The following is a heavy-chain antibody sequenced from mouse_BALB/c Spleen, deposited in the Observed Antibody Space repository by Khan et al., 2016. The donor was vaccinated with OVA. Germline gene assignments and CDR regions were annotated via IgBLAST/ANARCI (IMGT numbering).Heavy chain of an antibody. CDR3: ARSASYWFFDV. Sequence: QIQLVQSGPELKKPGETVKISCKASGYTFTNYGMNWVKQAPGKGLKWMGWINTYTGEPTYADDFKGRFAFSLETSANTASLQFNNLKNEDTATYFCARSASYWFFDVWGAGTTVTVSS. J-gene: IGHJ1*01. CDR1: GYTFTNYG. V-gene: IGHV9-3-1*01. CDR2: INTYTGEP. D-gene: IGHD6-1*01.